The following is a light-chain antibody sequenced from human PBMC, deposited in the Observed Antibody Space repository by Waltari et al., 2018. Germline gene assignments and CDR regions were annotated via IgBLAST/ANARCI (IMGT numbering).Light chain of an antibody. V-gene: IGKV3-20*01. CDR1: QSVTRA. Sequence: EMVLTQSPGTLSFSPGESAPLSCRTSQSVTRALAWYQQKPGQAPRLLIYGASNRATGIPDRFSGSGSGTDFSLTISSLEPEDFAVYYCQHYLRLPVTFGQGTKVEVK. CDR3: QHYLRLPVT. CDR2: GAS. J-gene: IGKJ1*01.